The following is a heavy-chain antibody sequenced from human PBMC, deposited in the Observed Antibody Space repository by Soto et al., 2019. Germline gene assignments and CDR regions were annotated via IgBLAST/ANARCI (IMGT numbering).Heavy chain of an antibody. CDR2: TYYRSKWYN. V-gene: IGHV6-1*01. CDR3: ARGYDYDFWSGYYWGHYGTDV. D-gene: IGHD3-3*01. CDR1: GDSVSSNSAA. Sequence: KQSQTLSLTCAIFGDSVSSNSAAWNWIRQSPSRGLEWLGRTYYRSKWYNDYAVSVKSRITINPDTSKNQFSLQLNSVTPEDTAVYYCARGYDYDFWSGYYWGHYGTDVWGQGTTVTVSS. J-gene: IGHJ6*02.